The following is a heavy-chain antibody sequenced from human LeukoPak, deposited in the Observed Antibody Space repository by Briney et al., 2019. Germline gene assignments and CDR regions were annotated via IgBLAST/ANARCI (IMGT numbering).Heavy chain of an antibody. CDR3: ARGVYYYDSSGYFGIYY. V-gene: IGHV3-74*01. D-gene: IGHD3-22*01. CDR1: GFTFSNYC. J-gene: IGHJ4*02. Sequence: GGSLRLSCTASGFTFSNYCMHWVRQTPGKGLIWVSRICPGGTITNYADSVKGRFTISRDDAKNMMFLQMNSLRAEDTAVYYCARGVYYYDSSGYFGIYYWGQGTLVTVSS. CDR2: ICPGGTIT.